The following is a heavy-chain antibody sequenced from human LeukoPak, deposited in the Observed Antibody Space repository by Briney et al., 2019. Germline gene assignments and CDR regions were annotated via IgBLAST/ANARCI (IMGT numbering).Heavy chain of an antibody. CDR1: GFTFTSYS. Sequence: GGSLRLSCAASGFTFTSYSMSWVRQAPGKGLEWVSGTSDRGDYTYYADSVKGRFTISRNSSKNTLFLQMNSLRAEDTALYFCARKAQYNGHYPLDYWGQGTLVTVSS. D-gene: IGHD1-7*01. CDR2: TSDRGDYT. V-gene: IGHV3-23*01. CDR3: ARKAQYNGHYPLDY. J-gene: IGHJ4*02.